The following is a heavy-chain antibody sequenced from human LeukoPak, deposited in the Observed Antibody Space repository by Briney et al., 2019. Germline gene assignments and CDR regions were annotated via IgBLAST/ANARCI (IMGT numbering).Heavy chain of an antibody. CDR3: AKDRRTSSYSSLDY. CDR2: ITGGGTNI. D-gene: IGHD2-15*01. V-gene: IGHV3-23*01. CDR1: GFTFSTYA. Sequence: GGSLRLSCAASGFTFSTYAMTWVRQAPGKGLEWVSSITGGGTNIYYADSVKGRFTISRDGSKNTLYLQMNSLRADDTALYYCAKDRRTSSYSSLDYWGHGTLVTVSS. J-gene: IGHJ4*01.